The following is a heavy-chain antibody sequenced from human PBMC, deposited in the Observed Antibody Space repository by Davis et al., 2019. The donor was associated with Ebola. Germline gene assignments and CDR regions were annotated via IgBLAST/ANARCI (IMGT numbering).Heavy chain of an antibody. D-gene: IGHD6-6*01. J-gene: IGHJ6*02. CDR2: ISAYNGNT. CDR3: ASTGIAARRGGYYGMDV. V-gene: IGHV1-18*01. CDR1: GYTFTSYG. Sequence: ASVKVSCKASGYTFTSYGISWVRQAPGQGLEWMGWISAYNGNTNYAQKLQGRVTMTTDTSTSTAYMELRSLRSDDTAVYYCASTGIAARRGGYYGMDVWGQGTTVTVSS.